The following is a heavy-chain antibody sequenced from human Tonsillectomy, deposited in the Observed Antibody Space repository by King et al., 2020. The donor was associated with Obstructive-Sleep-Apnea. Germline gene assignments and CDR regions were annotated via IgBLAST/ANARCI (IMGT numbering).Heavy chain of an antibody. CDR2: IKSKTNGGTT. CDR3: STEDD. Sequence: VQLVESGGGLVQPGRSLRLSCAASGFTFDDYAMHWVRQAPGKGLEWVGRIKSKTNGGTTDYAAPVKGRFAISRDDSKNTLYMQMNSLKIEDAAIYYCSTEDDWGQGTLVTVSS. J-gene: IGHJ4*02. V-gene: IGHV3-15*01. CDR1: GFTFDDYA.